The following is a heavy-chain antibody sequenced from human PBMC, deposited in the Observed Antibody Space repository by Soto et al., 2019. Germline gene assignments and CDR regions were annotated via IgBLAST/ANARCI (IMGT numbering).Heavy chain of an antibody. CDR1: GGTFSSYT. V-gene: IGHV1-69*02. D-gene: IGHD5-18*01. Sequence: QVQLVQSGAEVKKPGSSVKVSCKASGGTFSSYTISWVRQAPGQGLEWMGRIIPILGIANYAQKFQGRVTITADKSTSTAYMELSSLRSEDTAVYYCASGYSYGYQSYYYGMDFWGQGTTVTVSS. CDR2: IIPILGIA. J-gene: IGHJ6*02. CDR3: ASGYSYGYQSYYYGMDF.